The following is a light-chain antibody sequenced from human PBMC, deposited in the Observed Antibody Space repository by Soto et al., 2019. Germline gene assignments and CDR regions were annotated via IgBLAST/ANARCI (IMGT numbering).Light chain of an antibody. J-gene: IGKJ5*01. CDR1: QDIVAY. Sequence: DIQMTQSPSSLSASVGDRVTITCLASQDIVAYLAWYQHKPGRAPELLIRAASTLQSGVPSRFSGSGSGTDFTLTINSLQPEDFATYYCQQAYSFPITFGQGTRLEIK. CDR2: AAS. V-gene: IGKV1-12*01. CDR3: QQAYSFPIT.